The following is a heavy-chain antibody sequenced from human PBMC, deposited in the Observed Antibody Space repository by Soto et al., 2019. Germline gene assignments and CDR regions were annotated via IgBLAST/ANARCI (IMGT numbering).Heavy chain of an antibody. V-gene: IGHV3-30*03. CDR2: ISYDGSNK. CDR3: LYGMDV. Sequence: QVQLVESGGGVVQPWRSLRLSCAASGFTFSSYGMHWVRQAPGKGLEWVAVISYDGSNKYYADSVKGRFTISRDNSKNTLYLQMNSLRAEDTAVYYCLYGMDVWGQGTTVTVSS. J-gene: IGHJ6*02. CDR1: GFTFSSYG.